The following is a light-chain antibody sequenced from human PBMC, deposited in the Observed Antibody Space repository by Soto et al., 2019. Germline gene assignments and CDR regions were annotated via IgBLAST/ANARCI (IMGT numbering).Light chain of an antibody. V-gene: IGLV4-69*01. CDR3: QTWDWNGGSWV. CDR2: VNSDGTH. CDR1: SGHSSFA. J-gene: IGLJ3*02. Sequence: QLVLTQSPSASASLGASVKLTCTLSSGHSSFAIAWHQQQPQKGPRYLMKVNSDGTHNKGDGIPDRFSGSSSGAERYLTISSLQSEDEADYLCQTWDWNGGSWVFGGGTQLTVL.